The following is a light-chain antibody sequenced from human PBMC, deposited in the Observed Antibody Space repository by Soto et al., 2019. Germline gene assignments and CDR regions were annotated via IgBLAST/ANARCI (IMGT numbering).Light chain of an antibody. V-gene: IGKV3-20*01. CDR3: QQYDSSPRT. J-gene: IGKJ1*01. CDR2: RTS. CDR1: QSVSSSY. Sequence: EIVLTQSPGTLSLSPGERATLSCRASQSVSSSYLAWYQQKPGQAPRLLIYRTSNRATCIPDRFSGSGSGSDFTLIISRLEPEDFAVYLCQQYDSSPRTFGQGTKVEIK.